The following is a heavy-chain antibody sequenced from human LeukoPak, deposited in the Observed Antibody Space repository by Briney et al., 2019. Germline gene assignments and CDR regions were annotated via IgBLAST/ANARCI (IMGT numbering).Heavy chain of an antibody. CDR1: GFTFDNYA. V-gene: IGHV3-23*01. CDR2: VRSRSTAT. J-gene: IGHJ4*02. D-gene: IGHD3-3*01. CDR3: AKGHYPYDRVVELVDS. Sequence: GGSLRLSCAASGFTFDNYAMSWIRQTPGEGLEWVSGVRSRSTATYYADCAKGRFTISRDNSKNTLNLQMNSLRAEDTAMYYCAKGHYPYDRVVELVDSWGQGTLVTVSS.